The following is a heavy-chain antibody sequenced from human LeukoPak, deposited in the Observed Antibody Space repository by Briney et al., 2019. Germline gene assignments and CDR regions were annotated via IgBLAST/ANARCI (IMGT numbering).Heavy chain of an antibody. CDR3: AKPSTPGQLRYYYYYMDV. V-gene: IGHV3-48*01. D-gene: IGHD6-6*01. Sequence: GGSLRLSCAASGFTFSSYSMNWVRQAPGKGLEWVSYISSSSSTIYYADSVKGRFTISRDNAKNSLYLQMNSLRAEDTAVYYCAKPSTPGQLRYYYYYMDVWGKGTTVTVSS. J-gene: IGHJ6*03. CDR1: GFTFSSYS. CDR2: ISSSSSTI.